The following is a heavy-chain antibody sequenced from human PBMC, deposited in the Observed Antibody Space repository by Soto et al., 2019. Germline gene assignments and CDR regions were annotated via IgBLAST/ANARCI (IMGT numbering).Heavy chain of an antibody. Sequence: KISCKGSGYSFTSYWISWVRQMPGKGLEWMGRIDPSDSYTNYSPSFQGHVTISADKSISTAYLQWSSLKASDTAMYYCARHGVTPNSRSNYGMDVWGQGTTVTVSS. D-gene: IGHD7-27*01. J-gene: IGHJ6*02. CDR3: ARHGVTPNSRSNYGMDV. CDR2: IDPSDSYT. V-gene: IGHV5-10-1*01. CDR1: GYSFTSYW.